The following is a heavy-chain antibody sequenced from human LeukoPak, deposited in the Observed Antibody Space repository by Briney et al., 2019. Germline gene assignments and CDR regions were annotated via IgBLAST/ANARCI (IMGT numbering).Heavy chain of an antibody. CDR1: GGSISSSSYY. CDR3: AIGGSSGYSLLYYFDY. V-gene: IGHV4-39*01. J-gene: IGHJ4*02. CDR2: IYYSGST. D-gene: IGHD3-22*01. Sequence: SETLSLTCTVSGGSISSSSYYWGWIRQPPGKGLEWIGSIYYSGSTYYNPSLKSRVTISVDTSKNQFSLKLSSVTAADTAVYYCAIGGSSGYSLLYYFDYWGQGTLVTVSS.